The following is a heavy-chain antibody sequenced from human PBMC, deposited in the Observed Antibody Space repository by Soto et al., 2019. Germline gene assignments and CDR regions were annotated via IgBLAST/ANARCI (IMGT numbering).Heavy chain of an antibody. J-gene: IGHJ4*02. D-gene: IGHD3-22*01. CDR3: ARVRVDSGYYYAFDY. CDR1: GFTFSSYA. Sequence: GGSLRLSCAASGFTFSSYAMHWVRQAPGKGLEWVAVISYDGSNKYYADSVKGRFTISRDNSKNTLYLQMNSLRAEDTAVYYCARVRVDSGYYYAFDYWGQGTLVTVSS. V-gene: IGHV3-30-3*01. CDR2: ISYDGSNK.